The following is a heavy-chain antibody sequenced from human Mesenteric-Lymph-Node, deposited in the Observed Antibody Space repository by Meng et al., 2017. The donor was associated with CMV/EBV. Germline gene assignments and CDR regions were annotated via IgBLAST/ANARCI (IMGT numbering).Heavy chain of an antibody. CDR1: GYTFTDYY. D-gene: IGHD6-13*01. CDR3: ARGYSSSWYSDFMAP. V-gene: IGHV1-2*02. Sequence: ASVKVSCKASGYTFTDYYIHWVRQAPGQGLEWMGWVNPKNGDTNYAQTFQGRVTMTSDTSITTGYIDLSSLRSDDTAVYYCARGYSSSWYSDFMAPWGQGTLVTVSS. CDR2: VNPKNGDT. J-gene: IGHJ5*02.